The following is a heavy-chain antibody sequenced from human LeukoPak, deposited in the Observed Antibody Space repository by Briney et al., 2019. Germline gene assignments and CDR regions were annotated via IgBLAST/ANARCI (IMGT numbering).Heavy chain of an antibody. Sequence: SETLSLTCTVSGGSISSYYWSWIRQPPGKGLEWIGYIYYSGSTNYNPSLKSRVTISVDTSKNQFSLKLSSVTAADTALYYCARRGSYGDYFFDQWGQGTLVTVSS. V-gene: IGHV4-59*01. CDR2: IYYSGST. J-gene: IGHJ4*02. CDR3: ARRGSYGDYFFDQ. CDR1: GGSISSYY. D-gene: IGHD4-17*01.